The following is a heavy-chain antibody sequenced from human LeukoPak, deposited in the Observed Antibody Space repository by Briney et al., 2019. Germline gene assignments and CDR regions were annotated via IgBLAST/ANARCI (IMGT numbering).Heavy chain of an antibody. Sequence: GASVKVPCKASGYTFTSYAMNWVRQAPGQGLEWMGWINTNTGNPTYAQGFTGRFVFSLDTSVSTAYLQISSLKAEDTAVYYCARYSSSWSYYYYGMDVWGQGTTVTVSS. J-gene: IGHJ6*02. D-gene: IGHD6-13*01. CDR2: INTNTGNP. V-gene: IGHV7-4-1*02. CDR3: ARYSSSWSYYYYGMDV. CDR1: GYTFTSYA.